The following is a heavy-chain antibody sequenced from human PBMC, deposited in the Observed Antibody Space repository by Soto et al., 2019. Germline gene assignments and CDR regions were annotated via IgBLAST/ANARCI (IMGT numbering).Heavy chain of an antibody. CDR3: AKDLTNGWAFDY. Sequence: GGSLRLSCAASGFIFGNDAMHWVRQAPGRGLEWVSFISDDGTRKYFADSVKGRFTISRDVFKRTLYLQMNSLRADDTAVYYCAKDLTNGWAFDYWGQGTLVTVSS. CDR2: ISDDGTRK. V-gene: IGHV3-33*05. D-gene: IGHD6-19*01. CDR1: GFIFGNDA. J-gene: IGHJ4*02.